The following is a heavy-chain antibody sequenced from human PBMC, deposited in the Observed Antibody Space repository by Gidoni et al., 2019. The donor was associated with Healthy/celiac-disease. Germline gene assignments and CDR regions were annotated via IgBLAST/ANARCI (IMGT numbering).Heavy chain of an antibody. CDR3: ARGRGVVVTARTFDY. D-gene: IGHD2-21*02. V-gene: IGHV4-31*03. J-gene: IGHJ4*02. Sequence: QVQLQESGPGLVKPSQTLSLTCTFSGCSISSGGYYWSWIRQHPGKGLEWIGYIYYSGSTYYNPSLKSRVTISVDTSKNQFSLKLSSVTAADTAVYYCARGRGVVVTARTFDYWGQGTLVTVSS. CDR2: IYYSGST. CDR1: GCSISSGGYY.